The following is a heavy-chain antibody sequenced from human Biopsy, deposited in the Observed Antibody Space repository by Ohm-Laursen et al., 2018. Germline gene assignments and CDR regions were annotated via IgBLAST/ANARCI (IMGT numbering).Heavy chain of an antibody. Sequence: SLRLSCAASGFSVSSYDMNWVRQAPGKGLEWISYISETSSHIYDADSVRGRFTVARDIAKNSLYLQMDSLRAEDTAVYFCARADERQLAPYSFYGVDVWGQGTTVTVSS. CDR2: ISETSSHI. CDR1: GFSVSSYD. J-gene: IGHJ6*02. V-gene: IGHV3-21*01. CDR3: ARADERQLAPYSFYGVDV. D-gene: IGHD6-6*01.